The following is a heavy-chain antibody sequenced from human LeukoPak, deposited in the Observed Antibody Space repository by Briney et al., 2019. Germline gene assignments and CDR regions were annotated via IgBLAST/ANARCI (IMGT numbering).Heavy chain of an antibody. D-gene: IGHD6-19*01. J-gene: IGHJ5*02. CDR2: ISAYNGNT. V-gene: IGHV1-18*01. CDR1: GYTFTSYG. CDR3: ARGPPADSSGWYGP. Sequence: ASVKVSCKASGYTFTSYGISWVRQAPGQGLEWMGWISAYNGNTNYAQKLQGRVTMTTDTSTSTAYMELRSPRSDDTAVYYCARGPPADSSGWYGPWGQGTLVTVSS.